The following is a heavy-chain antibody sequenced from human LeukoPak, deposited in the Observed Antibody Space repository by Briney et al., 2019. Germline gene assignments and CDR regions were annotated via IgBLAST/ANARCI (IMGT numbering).Heavy chain of an antibody. J-gene: IGHJ4*02. CDR2: INQDGSEK. D-gene: IGHD3-16*02. Sequence: GGTLRLSCAASGVTFSSYWMSWGRHAQGKGLEREAHINQDGSEKYYVDSAKGRCTISRDNAKHSLYLQMNSLRAEDTAVYYCATPYYDYVWGSYRKPQLEDYWGQGTLVTASS. CDR1: GVTFSSYW. CDR3: ATPYYDYVWGSYRKPQLEDY. V-gene: IGHV3-7*01.